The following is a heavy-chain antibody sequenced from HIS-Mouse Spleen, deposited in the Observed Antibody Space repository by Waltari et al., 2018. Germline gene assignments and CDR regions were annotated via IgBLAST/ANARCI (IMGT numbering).Heavy chain of an antibody. Sequence: QLHLQESGPGLVMPSETRSLTCTVSGGSISSISYYWGWLRQLPGKGLEWIGSIYYSGSTYYNPSLKSRVTISVDTSKNQFSLKLSSVTAADTAVYYCAREIPYSSSWYDWYFDLWGRGTLVTVSS. CDR2: IYYSGST. CDR3: AREIPYSSSWYDWYFDL. V-gene: IGHV4-39*07. CDR1: GGSISSISYY. D-gene: IGHD6-13*01. J-gene: IGHJ2*01.